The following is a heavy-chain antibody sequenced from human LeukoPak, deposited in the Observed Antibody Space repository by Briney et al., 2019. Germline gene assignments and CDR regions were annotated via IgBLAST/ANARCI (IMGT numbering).Heavy chain of an antibody. CDR3: ARGGYSYGFFDY. V-gene: IGHV1-69*01. CDR2: IIPIFGTA. D-gene: IGHD5-18*01. Sequence: SGRVSCKASGGTFSSYAISWVRQAPGQGLEWMGGIIPIFGTANYAQKFQGRVTITADESTSTDYMELSSLRSEDTAVYYCARGGYSYGFFDYWGQGTLVTVSS. CDR1: GGTFSSYA. J-gene: IGHJ4*02.